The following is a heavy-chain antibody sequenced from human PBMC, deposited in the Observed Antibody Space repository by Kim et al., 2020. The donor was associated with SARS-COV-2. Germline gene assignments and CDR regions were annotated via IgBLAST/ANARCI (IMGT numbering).Heavy chain of an antibody. CDR3: ASISYSSSWQPLNYYYYGMDV. CDR1: GYSFTSYW. D-gene: IGHD6-13*01. CDR2: IYPGDSDT. Sequence: GESLKISCKGSGYSFTSYWIGWVRQMPGKGLEWMGIIYPGDSDTRYSPSFQGQVTISADKSISTAYLQWSSLKASDTAMYYCASISYSSSWQPLNYYYYGMDVWGQGTTVTVSS. V-gene: IGHV5-51*01. J-gene: IGHJ6*02.